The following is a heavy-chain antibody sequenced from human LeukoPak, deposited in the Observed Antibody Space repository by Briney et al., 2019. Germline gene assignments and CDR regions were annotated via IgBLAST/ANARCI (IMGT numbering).Heavy chain of an antibody. Sequence: RGSLRLSCAASGFTFSNAWMSWVRQAPGKGLEWVGRIKSKTDGGTTDYAAPVKGRFTISRDDSKNTLYLQMNSLKTEDTAVYYCTTYCSGGSCYPRLDYWGQGTLVTVSS. CDR1: GFTFSNAW. CDR3: TTYCSGGSCYPRLDY. D-gene: IGHD2-15*01. J-gene: IGHJ4*02. V-gene: IGHV3-15*01. CDR2: IKSKTDGGTT.